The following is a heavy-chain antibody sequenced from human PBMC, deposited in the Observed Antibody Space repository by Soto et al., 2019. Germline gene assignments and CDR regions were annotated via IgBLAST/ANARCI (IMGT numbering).Heavy chain of an antibody. V-gene: IGHV4-59*08. CDR2: IYYSGST. CDR3: ARTSENIVGATTADY. CDR1: GGSFSGYY. Sequence: SETLSLTCAVYGGSFSGYYWSWIRQPPGKGLGWIGYIYYSGSTNYNPSLKSRVTISVDTSKNQFSLKLSSVTAADTAVYYCARTSENIVGATTADYWDQGTLVTVSS. D-gene: IGHD1-26*01. J-gene: IGHJ4*02.